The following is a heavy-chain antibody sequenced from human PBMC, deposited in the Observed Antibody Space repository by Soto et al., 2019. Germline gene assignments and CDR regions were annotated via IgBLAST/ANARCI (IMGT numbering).Heavy chain of an antibody. D-gene: IGHD3-10*01. CDR1: GFTFDDYA. Sequence: EVQLVESGGGLVQPGRSLRLSCAASGFTFDDYAMHWVRQAPGKGLEWVSGISWNSGSIGYADSVKGRFTISRDNAKNSLYLQMNSLRAEDKALYYCAKGRWFGELSVEFDPWGQGTLVTVSS. J-gene: IGHJ5*02. CDR2: ISWNSGSI. CDR3: AKGRWFGELSVEFDP. V-gene: IGHV3-9*01.